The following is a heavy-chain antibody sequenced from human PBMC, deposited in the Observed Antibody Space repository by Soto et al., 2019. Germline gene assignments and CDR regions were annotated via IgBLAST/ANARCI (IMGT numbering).Heavy chain of an antibody. V-gene: IGHV4-39*01. CDR3: AKTLPRTGRFHY. J-gene: IGHJ4*02. CDR2: IYYSGKT. CDR1: GASITSTTYF. Sequence: PSETLSLTCTLSGASITSTTYFWAWIRQPPGKGLEWVVSIYYSGKTHYNPSLKSRVNISVYRSKNQFSLQMTSVTAADTAVYYCAKTLPRTGRFHYCGQGTLVTVSS.